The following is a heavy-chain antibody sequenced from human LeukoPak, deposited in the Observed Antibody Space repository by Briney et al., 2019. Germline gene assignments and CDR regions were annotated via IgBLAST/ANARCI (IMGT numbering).Heavy chain of an antibody. D-gene: IGHD6-19*01. V-gene: IGHV4-34*01. J-gene: IGHJ3*02. Sequence: KTSETLSLTCAVYGGSFSGYYWSWIRQPPGKGLEWIGETNHSGSTNYNPSLKSRVTISVDTSKNQFSLKLSSVTAADTAVYYCARGKIGGYSSGWYGDAFDIWGQGTMVTVSS. CDR2: TNHSGST. CDR3: ARGKIGGYSSGWYGDAFDI. CDR1: GGSFSGYY.